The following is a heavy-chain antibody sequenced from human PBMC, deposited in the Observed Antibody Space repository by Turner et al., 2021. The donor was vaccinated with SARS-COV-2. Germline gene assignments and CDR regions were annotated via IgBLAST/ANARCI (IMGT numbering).Heavy chain of an antibody. J-gene: IGHJ3*02. D-gene: IGHD1-26*01. V-gene: IGHV3-30-3*01. Sequence: VQLVLSGGGVVAPGRSRRRNWVCSGVTFSVWAMHWVRQAPGRVLDWVALISVDGSNKYCADSVKGLFTISRDNSKNTLYLQMNSLRADDTSVYYCARAYSGIYFGAMDIWGQGTMVTISS. CDR2: ISVDGSNK. CDR3: ARAYSGIYFGAMDI. CDR1: GVTFSVWA.